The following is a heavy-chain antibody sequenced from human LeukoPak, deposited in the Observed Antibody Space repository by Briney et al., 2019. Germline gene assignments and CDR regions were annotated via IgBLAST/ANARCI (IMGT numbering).Heavy chain of an antibody. D-gene: IGHD3-16*01. CDR1: GFTFSGSA. CDR3: TRFGGESVS. V-gene: IGHV3-73*01. CDR2: IRSKVNSYAT. J-gene: IGHJ5*02. Sequence: GGSLRLSCAASGFTFSGSAMHWVRQASGKGLEWVGRIRSKVNSYATSYAASVNGRFTISRDDSKNTAYLQMNSLKTEDTAVYYWTRFGGESVSWGQGTLVTVSS.